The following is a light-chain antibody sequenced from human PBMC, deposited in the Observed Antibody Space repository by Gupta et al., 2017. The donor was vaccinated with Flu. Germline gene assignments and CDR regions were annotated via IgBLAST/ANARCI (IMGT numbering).Light chain of an antibody. CDR2: LFS. V-gene: IGKV2-30*01. CDR1: QGTVSRDGNTY. Sequence: VTPGQPVYTSCRSSQGTVSRDGNTYLQWFPQRPGQSPRRLIHLFSSQASGVPDRLSGSGSGPYSTLRTSRVEADDVGVYAGLPGEHWPWTFGQGTKVEI. J-gene: IGKJ1*01. CDR3: LPGEHWPWT.